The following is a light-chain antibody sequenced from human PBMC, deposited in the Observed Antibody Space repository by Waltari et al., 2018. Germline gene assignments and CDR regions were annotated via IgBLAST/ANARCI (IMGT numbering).Light chain of an antibody. Sequence: QSVLTQPPSVSGTPGQRVTISCSGSNSTIGGNSVNWYQQLPGTAPKLLSYNDNQGPSGVPDRFSVAKSGTSASLAITGLQSEDEADYYCAVWDDSLGGVFGGGTKLTVL. J-gene: IGLJ3*02. CDR1: NSTIGGNS. CDR3: AVWDDSLGGV. V-gene: IGLV1-44*01. CDR2: NDN.